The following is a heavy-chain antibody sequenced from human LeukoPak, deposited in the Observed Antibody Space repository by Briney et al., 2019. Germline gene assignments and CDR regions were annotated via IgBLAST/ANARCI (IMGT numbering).Heavy chain of an antibody. CDR1: GFTFSSYW. J-gene: IGHJ4*02. Sequence: GGSLRLSCAASGFTFSSYWVSWVRQAPGKGPEWVANIKQDGSEKYYVDSVKGRFTISRDNAKNSLYLQMNSLRAEDTAVYYCAESIYGDYFDYWGQGTLVTVSS. V-gene: IGHV3-7*03. CDR3: AESIYGDYFDY. D-gene: IGHD4-17*01. CDR2: IKQDGSEK.